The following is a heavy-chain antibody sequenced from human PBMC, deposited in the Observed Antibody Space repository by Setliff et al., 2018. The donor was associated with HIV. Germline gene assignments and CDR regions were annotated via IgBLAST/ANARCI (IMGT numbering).Heavy chain of an antibody. D-gene: IGHD3-10*01. V-gene: IGHV4-38-2*01. CDR2: IYHSGST. CDR1: GYSLSSDYY. CDR3: ASLYYISSWTSYFDS. J-gene: IGHJ4*02. Sequence: TSETLSLTCAVSGYSLSSDYYWGWIRQPPGKGLEWIASIYHSGSTYYNPSLKSRVIISVDTSKNQFSLELSSVTASDTAVYRCASLYYISSWTSYFDSWGQGTLVTAPQ.